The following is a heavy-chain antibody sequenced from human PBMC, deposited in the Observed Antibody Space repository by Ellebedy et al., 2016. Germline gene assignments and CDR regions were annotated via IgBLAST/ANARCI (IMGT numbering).Heavy chain of an antibody. CDR2: ISGSGGST. J-gene: IGHJ6*03. CDR3: AKAQPFYDYGGVYYYYYMDV. D-gene: IGHD4-23*01. V-gene: IGHV3-23*01. CDR1: GFTFSTYA. Sequence: GGSLRLXXAASGFTFSTYAMSWVRQAPGKGLEWVSAISGSGGSTYYADSVKGRFTISRDNSKNTLYLQMNSLRAEDTAVYYCAKAQPFYDYGGVYYYYYMDVWGKGTTVTVSS.